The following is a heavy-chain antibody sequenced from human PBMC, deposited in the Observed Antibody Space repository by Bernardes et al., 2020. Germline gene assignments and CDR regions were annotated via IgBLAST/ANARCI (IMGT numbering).Heavy chain of an antibody. J-gene: IGHJ6*02. CDR2: INAGNGNT. Sequence: ASVKVSCKASGYTFTRYVMHWVRQAPGQRLEWMGWINAGNGNTKYSQKFQGRVTITRDTSASTAYMELSSLRSEDTAVYYCARGTDCSGSGCYSFYYYGMDVWGQGTTVTVSS. V-gene: IGHV1-3*01. CDR3: ARGTDCSGSGCYSFYYYGMDV. CDR1: GYTFTRYV. D-gene: IGHD2-15*01.